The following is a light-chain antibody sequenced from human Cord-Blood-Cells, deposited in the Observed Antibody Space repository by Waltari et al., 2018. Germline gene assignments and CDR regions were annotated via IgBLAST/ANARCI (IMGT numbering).Light chain of an antibody. Sequence: EIVLTHSPATLPLSPGERATLSCRASQSVSSYLAWYQQKPGQAPRLLIYDASNRATGIPARFSGSGSGTDFTLTISSLEPEDFAVYYCQQRSNWPPLFTFGPGTKVDIK. J-gene: IGKJ3*01. CDR1: QSVSSY. CDR2: DAS. V-gene: IGKV3-11*01. CDR3: QQRSNWPPLFT.